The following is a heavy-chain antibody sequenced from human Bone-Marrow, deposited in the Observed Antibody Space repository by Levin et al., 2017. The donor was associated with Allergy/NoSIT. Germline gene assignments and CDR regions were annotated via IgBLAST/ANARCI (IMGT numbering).Heavy chain of an antibody. J-gene: IGHJ4*02. Sequence: ASVKVSCKASGYTFTSYGISWVRQAPGQGLEWMGWISAYNGNTNYAQKLQGRVTMTTDTSTSTAYMELRSLRSDDTAVYYCATAAYCGGDCQDDYWGQGTLVTVSS. CDR3: ATAAYCGGDCQDDY. CDR2: ISAYNGNT. V-gene: IGHV1-18*01. CDR1: GYTFTSYG. D-gene: IGHD2-21*02.